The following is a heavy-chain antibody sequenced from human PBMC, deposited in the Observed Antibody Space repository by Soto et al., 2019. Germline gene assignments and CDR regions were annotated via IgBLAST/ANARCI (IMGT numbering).Heavy chain of an antibody. D-gene: IGHD6-13*01. CDR3: AADSSSSWTPGNY. Sequence: ASVKVSCKASGFTFTSSAVQWVRQARGQRLEWIGWIVVGSGNTNYAQKFQERVTITRDMSTSTAYMELSSLRSEDTAVYYCAADSSSSWTPGNYWGQGTLVTVSS. V-gene: IGHV1-58*01. CDR2: IVVGSGNT. J-gene: IGHJ4*02. CDR1: GFTFTSSA.